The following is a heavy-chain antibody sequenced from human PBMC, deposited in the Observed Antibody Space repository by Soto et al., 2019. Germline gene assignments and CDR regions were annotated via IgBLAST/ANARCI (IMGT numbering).Heavy chain of an antibody. D-gene: IGHD6-13*01. CDR1: GSTFSSYA. V-gene: IGHV3-23*01. J-gene: IGHJ4*02. CDR2: ISGSGGST. CDR3: AKDHERIAAAGNFDY. Sequence: GGSLRLSCAASGSTFSSYAMSWVRQAPGKGLEWVSAISGSGGSTYYADSVKGRFTISRDNSKNTLYLQMNSLRAEDTAVYYCAKDHERIAAAGNFDYWGQGTLVTVSS.